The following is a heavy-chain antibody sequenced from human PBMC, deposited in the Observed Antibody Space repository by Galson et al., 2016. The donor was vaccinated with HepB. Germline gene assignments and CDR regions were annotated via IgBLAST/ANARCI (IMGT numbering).Heavy chain of an antibody. V-gene: IGHV3-66*01. CDR3: ARVYSSGWFIFDY. CDR2: IYSGGST. D-gene: IGHD6-19*01. Sequence: SLRLSCAASGFTVSSNYMSWVRQAPGKGLEWVSVIYSGGSTYYADSVKGRFIIPRDNSKNTVYLQMNSLRAEDTAVYYCARVYSSGWFIFDYWGQGTLVTVSS. J-gene: IGHJ4*02. CDR1: GFTVSSNY.